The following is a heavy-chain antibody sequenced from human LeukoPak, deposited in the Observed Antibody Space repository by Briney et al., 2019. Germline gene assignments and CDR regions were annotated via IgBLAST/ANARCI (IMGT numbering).Heavy chain of an antibody. Sequence: GGSLRLSCAASGFTFNNYAMSWVRQAPGKGLEWVSTISGGGGSTYYADSVKGRFTISRDNSKNTLYLQMNSLRAEDTAVYYCAKDLLDYRSGTSYWGQGTLVTVSS. J-gene: IGHJ4*02. D-gene: IGHD1-1*01. CDR3: AKDLLDYRSGTSY. CDR2: ISGGGGST. CDR1: GFTFNNYA. V-gene: IGHV3-23*01.